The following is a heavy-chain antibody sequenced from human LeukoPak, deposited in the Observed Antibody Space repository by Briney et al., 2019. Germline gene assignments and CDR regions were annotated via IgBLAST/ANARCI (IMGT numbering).Heavy chain of an antibody. CDR3: ATAHYDFWSGSRIPFDY. CDR1: GYRFTSYW. V-gene: IGHV5-51*01. CDR2: IYPGDSDT. D-gene: IGHD3-3*01. J-gene: IGHJ4*02. Sequence: GESLKISCKGSGYRFTSYWIGWVRQMPGKGLEWMGIIYPGDSDTRYSPSLQGQVTISSDKSISTAYLQWSSLKASDTAMYYCATAHYDFWSGSRIPFDYWGQGTLVTVSS.